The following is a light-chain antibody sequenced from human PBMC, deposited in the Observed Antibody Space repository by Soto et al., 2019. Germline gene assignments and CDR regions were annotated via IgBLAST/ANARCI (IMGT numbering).Light chain of an antibody. J-gene: IGKJ4*01. CDR1: QDIAKY. V-gene: IGKV1-33*01. CDR2: DAS. CDR3: QQYDDLLS. Sequence: DIQMTQSPSSLSASVGDRVTITCQASQDIAKYLNWYQQKPGNAPKLLIYDASEFHAGVPSRFSGSGSGTDFHFNISSVKPEDFATYYCQQYDDLLSFGGGTKVEIK.